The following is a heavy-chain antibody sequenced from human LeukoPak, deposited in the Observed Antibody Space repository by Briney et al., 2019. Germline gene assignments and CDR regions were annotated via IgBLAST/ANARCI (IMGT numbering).Heavy chain of an antibody. CDR3: AATLHDYEWVFDY. V-gene: IGHV1-3*01. Sequence: ASVKVSCKASGYTFTSYVMHWVRQAPGQRLEWMGWINAGNGNTKYSQKFQGRVTITRDTSASTAYMELSSLRSEDTAVYYCAATLHDYEWVFDYWGQGTLVTVSS. CDR2: INAGNGNT. CDR1: GYTFTSYV. J-gene: IGHJ4*02. D-gene: IGHD4-17*01.